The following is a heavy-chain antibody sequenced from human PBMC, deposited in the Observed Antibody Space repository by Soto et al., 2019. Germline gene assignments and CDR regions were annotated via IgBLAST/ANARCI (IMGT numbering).Heavy chain of an antibody. CDR1: GGSIRSPNYY. CDR2: IYYNGST. D-gene: IGHD3-10*01. Sequence: QVQLQESGPGLVKPSQTLSLTCTVIGGSIRSPNYYWSWIRQHPGKGLEWIGNIYYNGSTNYTPSLKSRAVISLDTSKNQFSVKSTSVTAADTAVYYCARDAPLWFGELSHWGQGTLVTVSS. CDR3: ARDAPLWFGELSH. V-gene: IGHV4-31*03. J-gene: IGHJ4*02.